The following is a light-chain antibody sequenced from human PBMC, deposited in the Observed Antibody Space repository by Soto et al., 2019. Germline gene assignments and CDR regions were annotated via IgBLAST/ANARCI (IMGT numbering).Light chain of an antibody. CDR1: QSIDNN. V-gene: IGKV3-15*01. J-gene: IGKJ1*01. CDR3: QQYNNWPRT. CDR2: GAT. Sequence: EIVLTHSPGTLSLSPGERATLSCRASQSIDNNYLAWYQQKPGQAPRLLIHGATTRATGIPARFSGSGSGTEFTLTISSLQSEDFAVYYCQQYNNWPRTFGQGTKVDIK.